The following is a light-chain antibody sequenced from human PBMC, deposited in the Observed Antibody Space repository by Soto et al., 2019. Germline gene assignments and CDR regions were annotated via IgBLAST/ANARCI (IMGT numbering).Light chain of an antibody. CDR1: HTISSSY. CDR2: GIS. V-gene: IGKV3-20*01. CDR3: QQYVTSSPRT. Sequence: DIVLTQSPGTLSLSPGERDTLSCRASHTISSSYLAWYQQKPGQAPRLLMYGISRRATGIPDRFSGSGSGTDFTLTITRLEPEDFAVYYCQQYVTSSPRTFGQGTKVDI. J-gene: IGKJ1*01.